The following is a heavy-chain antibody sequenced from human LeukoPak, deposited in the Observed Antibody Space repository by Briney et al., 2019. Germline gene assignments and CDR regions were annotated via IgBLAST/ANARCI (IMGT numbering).Heavy chain of an antibody. D-gene: IGHD3-22*01. J-gene: IGHJ4*02. Sequence: SETLSLPCTVSGGSISSAPYYWSWIRQRPGKGLEWMGYISHSGNTYYNPSLKSRLNISADTSRNQFSLKLRSVTAADTALYFCAREGYYYDSSGPIDYWGQGTRVTVSS. CDR2: ISHSGNT. V-gene: IGHV4-31*03. CDR1: GGSISSAPYY. CDR3: AREGYYYDSSGPIDY.